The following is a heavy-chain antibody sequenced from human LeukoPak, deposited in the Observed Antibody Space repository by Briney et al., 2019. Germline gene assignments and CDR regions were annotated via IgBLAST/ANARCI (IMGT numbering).Heavy chain of an antibody. Sequence: GGSLRLSCAASGFTFSSYGMSWVRQAPGKGLEWVSAISGSAAATFYADSVKGRFTISRDNSRSTLYLQMNSLRAEDTAVYYCAKRGPGSPQSGKYFFDYWGQGTLVTVSS. D-gene: IGHD3-10*01. V-gene: IGHV3-23*01. CDR2: ISGSAAAT. CDR3: AKRGPGSPQSGKYFFDY. J-gene: IGHJ4*02. CDR1: GFTFSSYG.